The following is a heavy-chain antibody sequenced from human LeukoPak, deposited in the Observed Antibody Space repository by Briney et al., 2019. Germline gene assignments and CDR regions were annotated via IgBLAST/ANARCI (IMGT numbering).Heavy chain of an antibody. Sequence: GGSLRLSCAASGFTFSSYWMSWVRQAPGKGLEWVSAISSGGGNTDYADSAKGRFTISRDNSKTTLYLQMNSLRADDTAVYYCAKGGRYCSGGNCYFFDYWGQGTLVTVSS. D-gene: IGHD2-15*01. CDR2: ISSGGGNT. V-gene: IGHV3-23*01. CDR1: GFTFSSYW. CDR3: AKGGRYCSGGNCYFFDY. J-gene: IGHJ4*02.